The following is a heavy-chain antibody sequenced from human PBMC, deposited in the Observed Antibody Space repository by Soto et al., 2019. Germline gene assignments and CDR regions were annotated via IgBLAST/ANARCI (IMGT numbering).Heavy chain of an antibody. J-gene: IGHJ6*02. Sequence: ASVKVSCKASGYTFTSYGISRVLQAPGQGLEWRGWISAYNGNTNYAQKLQGRVTMTTDTPTSTAYMELRSLRSDDTAVYYCARDGVVSSVVVAAAYGMDVWGQGTTVTVSS. CDR3: ARDGVVSSVVVAAAYGMDV. CDR2: ISAYNGNT. V-gene: IGHV1-18*01. D-gene: IGHD2-15*01. CDR1: GYTFTSYG.